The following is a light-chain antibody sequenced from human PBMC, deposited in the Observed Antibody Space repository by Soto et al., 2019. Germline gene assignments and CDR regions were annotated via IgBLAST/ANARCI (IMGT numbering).Light chain of an antibody. CDR1: SSDVGGYNY. Sequence: SALTQPPSASGSPGQSVTISCTGTSSDVGGYNYVSWYQQYPGKAPKLMIYEVSKRPSGVPDRFSGSKSGKTASLTVSGLQPEDEADYYCTSYAGTSIWVFGGGTKLTVL. V-gene: IGLV2-8*01. CDR2: EVS. CDR3: TSYAGTSIWV. J-gene: IGLJ3*02.